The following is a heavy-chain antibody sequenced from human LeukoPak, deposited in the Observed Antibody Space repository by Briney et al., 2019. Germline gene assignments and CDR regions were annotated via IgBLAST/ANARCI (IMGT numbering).Heavy chain of an antibody. CDR2: INHSGST. CDR3: ARGRRNSYGREGPFDY. D-gene: IGHD5-18*01. Sequence: SETLSLTCAVYGGSFSGYYWSWICQPPGKGLEWIGEINHSGSTNYNPSLKSRVTISVDTSKNQFSLKLSSVTAADTAVYYCARGRRNSYGREGPFDYWGQGTLVTVSS. J-gene: IGHJ4*02. CDR1: GGSFSGYY. V-gene: IGHV4-34*01.